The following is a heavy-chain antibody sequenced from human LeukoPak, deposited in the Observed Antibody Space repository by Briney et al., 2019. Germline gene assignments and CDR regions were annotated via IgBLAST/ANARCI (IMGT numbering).Heavy chain of an antibody. CDR3: ARGDNSGWYFDY. CDR1: GYSFSSHW. D-gene: IGHD6-19*01. J-gene: IGHJ4*02. V-gene: IGHV5-51*01. CDR2: IYPGDSDT. Sequence: GESLKICCKASGYSFSSHWIGWVRQMPGKGLEWMGIIYPGDSDTRYSPSFQGQVTISADKSISTAYLQWSTLQAPDTAMYYCARGDNSGWYFDYWGQGTLVTVSS.